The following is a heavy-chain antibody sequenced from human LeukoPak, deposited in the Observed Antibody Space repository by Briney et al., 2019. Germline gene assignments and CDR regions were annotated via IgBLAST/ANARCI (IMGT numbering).Heavy chain of an antibody. J-gene: IGHJ4*02. CDR3: AKNPEYYYDSGGQNF. Sequence: GGSLRLSCAVTGFTFSSLAMSWVRQAPGKGLEWVSCISRSGNTTYYADSVQGRFTISRDNSKSALYLQMNSLRVEDTAVYYCAKNPEYYYDSGGQNFWGQGTLVTVSS. V-gene: IGHV3-23*01. CDR1: GFTFSSLA. D-gene: IGHD3-22*01. CDR2: ISRSGNTT.